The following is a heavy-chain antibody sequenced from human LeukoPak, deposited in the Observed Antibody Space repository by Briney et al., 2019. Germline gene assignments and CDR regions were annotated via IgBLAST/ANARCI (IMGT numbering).Heavy chain of an antibody. V-gene: IGHV3-30*02. CDR2: IRYDGSNK. D-gene: IGHD3-22*01. CDR1: GFTFSSYE. CDR3: AKDSVAEYYYDSSGYYLFDY. Sequence: QAGGSLRLSCAASGFTFSSYEMNWVRQAPGKGLEWVAFIRYDGSNKYYADSVKGRFTISRDNSKNTLYLQMNSLRAEDTAVYYCAKDSVAEYYYDSSGYYLFDYWGQGTLVTVSS. J-gene: IGHJ4*02.